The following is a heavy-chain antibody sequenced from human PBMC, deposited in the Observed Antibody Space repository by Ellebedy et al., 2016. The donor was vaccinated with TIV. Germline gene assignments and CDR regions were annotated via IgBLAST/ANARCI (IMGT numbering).Heavy chain of an antibody. V-gene: IGHV4-39*07. J-gene: IGHJ3*02. Sequence: MPPETLSLTCTVSGGSISSARFYWGWIRQTPGKGLEWIVIIYYSGNSYYNPSLKSRVTILIDTSKNQFSLRLSSLNAADTAVYYCARDTPGYSYGDGAFDIWGQGTMVTVSS. CDR1: GGSISSARFY. CDR3: ARDTPGYSYGDGAFDI. D-gene: IGHD5-18*01. CDR2: IYYSGNS.